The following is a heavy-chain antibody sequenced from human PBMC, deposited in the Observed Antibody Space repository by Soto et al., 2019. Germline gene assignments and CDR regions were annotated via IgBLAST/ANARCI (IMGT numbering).Heavy chain of an antibody. CDR1: CGSISSSSYY. V-gene: IGHV4-39*01. CDR3: ATPFPYYYDSGGYYFLGAFDI. Sequence: PSETLSLTCTVSCGSISSSSYYWGWIRQPPGKGLEWIGSIYYSGSTYYNPSLKSRVTISVDTSKNQFSLKLSSVTAADTAVYYCATPFPYYYDSGGYYFLGAFDIWGQGTMVTVSS. D-gene: IGHD3-22*01. J-gene: IGHJ3*02. CDR2: IYYSGST.